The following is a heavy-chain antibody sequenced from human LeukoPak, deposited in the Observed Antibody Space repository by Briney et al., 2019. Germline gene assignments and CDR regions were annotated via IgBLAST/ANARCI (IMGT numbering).Heavy chain of an antibody. CDR2: IYTSGST. J-gene: IGHJ5*02. V-gene: IGHV4-61*02. Sequence: SDTLSLTCTVSGGSISSGSYYWSWIRQPAGKGLEWIGRIYTSGSTNYNPSLKSRVTISVDTSKNQFSLKLSSVTAADTAVYYCARDGVVVVPAAIGGWFDPWGQGTLVTVSS. CDR3: ARDGVVVVPAAIGGWFDP. CDR1: GGSISSGSYY. D-gene: IGHD2-2*02.